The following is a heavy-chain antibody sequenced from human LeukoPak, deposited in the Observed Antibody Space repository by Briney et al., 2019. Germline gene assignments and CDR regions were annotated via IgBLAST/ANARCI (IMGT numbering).Heavy chain of an antibody. J-gene: IGHJ4*02. CDR1: GFTFSSYS. V-gene: IGHV3-21*01. CDR3: ARNWVVRGVPFDY. D-gene: IGHD3-10*01. Sequence: PGGSLRLSCAASGFTFSSYSMNWVRQAPGKGLEWVSSISSSSSYIYYADSVKGRFTISRDNAKNSLYLQMNSLRAEDTAVYYCARNWVVRGVPFDYWGQGTLVTVSS. CDR2: ISSSSSYI.